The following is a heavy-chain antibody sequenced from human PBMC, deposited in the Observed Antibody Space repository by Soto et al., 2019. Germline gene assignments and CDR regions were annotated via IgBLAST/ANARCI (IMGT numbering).Heavy chain of an antibody. Sequence: ASVKVSCKASGYTFTNYGITWVRQAPGKGLEWVGWISVYNGNTNYAQKFQGRVTMTTDTSTSTVYMELRSLRSDDTALYYCARLAYCGGDCYYYGMDVWGQGTTVTVSS. V-gene: IGHV1-18*01. CDR2: ISVYNGNT. CDR3: ARLAYCGGDCYYYGMDV. D-gene: IGHD2-21*01. CDR1: GYTFTNYG. J-gene: IGHJ6*02.